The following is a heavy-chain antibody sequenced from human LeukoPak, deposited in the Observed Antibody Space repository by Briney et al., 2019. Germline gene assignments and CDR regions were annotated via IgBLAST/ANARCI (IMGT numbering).Heavy chain of an antibody. CDR3: AREHRGAGATVDY. CDR2: IESDGSTK. D-gene: IGHD1-26*01. Sequence: GGSLRLSCAASGFTFSSPWMHWVRQAPGKGLVWVSRIESDGSTKMYADSVRGRFTISRDNAKNTLYLQMNSLRAEDTAVYYCAREHRGAGATVDYWGQGILVTVSS. CDR1: GFTFSSPW. J-gene: IGHJ4*02. V-gene: IGHV3-74*03.